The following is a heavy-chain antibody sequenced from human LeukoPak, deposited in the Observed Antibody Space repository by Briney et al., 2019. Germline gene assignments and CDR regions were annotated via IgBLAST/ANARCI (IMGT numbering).Heavy chain of an antibody. CDR2: ITTSSTYM. CDR1: GFAFNSYS. V-gene: IGHV3-21*01. Sequence: KSGGSLRLSCAAPGFAFNSYSMNWVRQAPGRGLEWVASITTSSTYMHYADSVKGRFTISRDNAKNSLYLQMNSLRADDTAVYFCARHRYYFDYWGQGTLVTVSS. CDR3: ARHRYYFDY. J-gene: IGHJ4*02.